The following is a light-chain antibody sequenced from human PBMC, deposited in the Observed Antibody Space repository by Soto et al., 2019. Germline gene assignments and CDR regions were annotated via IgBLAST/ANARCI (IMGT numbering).Light chain of an antibody. CDR1: SSNVGTNH. J-gene: IGLJ3*02. V-gene: IGLV1-44*01. CDR2: SDN. Sequence: QAVVTQPPSASGTPGQRVTISCSGSSSNVGTNHVNWYQQLPGTAPKLLIYSDNQRPSGVPDRFSGSKSDTSASLAISGLQSEDEADYYCATRDERLSGRVFGGGTKVTVL. CDR3: ATRDERLSGRV.